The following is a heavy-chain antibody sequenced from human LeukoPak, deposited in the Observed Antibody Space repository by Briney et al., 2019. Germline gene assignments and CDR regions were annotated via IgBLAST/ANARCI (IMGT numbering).Heavy chain of an antibody. CDR3: ARRAGAYSHPYDY. CDR2: INNSGGST. D-gene: IGHD4/OR15-4a*01. CDR1: GFTFSRYW. J-gene: IGHJ4*02. Sequence: GGSLRLSCAASGFTFSRYWMHWVRQAPGKGLAWVSGINNSGGSTYYADSVKGRFTISRDNSKNTLYLQMNSLRAEDTAVYYCARRAGAYSHPYDYWGQGTLVTVSS. V-gene: IGHV3-74*01.